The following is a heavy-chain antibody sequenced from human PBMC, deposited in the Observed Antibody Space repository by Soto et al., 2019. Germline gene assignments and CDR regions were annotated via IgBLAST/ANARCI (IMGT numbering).Heavy chain of an antibody. J-gene: IGHJ5*02. CDR2: IYYSGST. V-gene: IGHV4-39*01. Sequence: SETLSLTCTVSGGSIGSSSYYWGWIRQPPGKGLEWIGSIYYSGSTYYNPSLKSRVTISVDTSKNQFSLKLSSVTAADTAVYYCATYYYGSGSHNWFDPWGQGTLVTVSS. CDR1: GGSIGSSSYY. CDR3: ATYYYGSGSHNWFDP. D-gene: IGHD3-10*01.